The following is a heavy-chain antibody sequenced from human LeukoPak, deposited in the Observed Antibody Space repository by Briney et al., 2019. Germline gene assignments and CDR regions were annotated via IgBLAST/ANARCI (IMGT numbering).Heavy chain of an antibody. J-gene: IGHJ4*02. CDR2: INTSGST. Sequence: PSETLSLTCTVSGDFISSSSSYWSWIRQPAGKGLEWIGRINTSGSTNYIPSLKSRVTMSVDTSKNQFSLKLTSVTAADTAVYYCARTIASLIYSSSWSFDYWGQGTLVTVSS. CDR3: ARTIASLIYSSSWSFDY. CDR1: GDFISSSSSY. D-gene: IGHD6-13*01. V-gene: IGHV4-61*02.